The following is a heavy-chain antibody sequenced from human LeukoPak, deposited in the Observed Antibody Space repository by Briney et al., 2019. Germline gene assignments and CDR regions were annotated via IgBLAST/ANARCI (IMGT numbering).Heavy chain of an antibody. Sequence: HAGGSLRLPCAASGFSFSSSWMHWVRQAPGKGLVWVSRINSDGTTINYADSVKGRFTISRDNAKNTLYLQVNSLRDEDTAVYYCARAGYYRFDYWGQGTLVTVSS. D-gene: IGHD4-17*01. CDR3: ARAGYYRFDY. CDR1: GFSFSSSW. V-gene: IGHV3-74*01. J-gene: IGHJ4*02. CDR2: INSDGTTI.